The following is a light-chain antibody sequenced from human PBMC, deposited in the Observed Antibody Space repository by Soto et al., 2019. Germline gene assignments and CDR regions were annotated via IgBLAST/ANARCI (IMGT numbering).Light chain of an antibody. CDR2: DAS. J-gene: IGKJ4*01. CDR1: QSVSSY. V-gene: IGKV3-11*01. CDR3: QQRSNWRDT. Sequence: EIVLTQSPATLSLSPGERAILSCRASQSVSSYLAWYQQKTGQAPRLLIYDASNRATGIPARFSGSGSGTDFTLTISSLEPEDFAVYYCQQRSNWRDTFGGGTKVEIK.